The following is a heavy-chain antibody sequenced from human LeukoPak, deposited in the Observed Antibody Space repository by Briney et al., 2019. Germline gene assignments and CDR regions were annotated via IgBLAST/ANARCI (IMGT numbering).Heavy chain of an antibody. CDR2: IIAGGDKT. CDR3: AKSPSGSGWKLDS. V-gene: IGHV3-23*01. CDR1: GFTFSSYD. Sequence: PGGSLRLSCAASGFTFSSYDMAWVLQAPGKGLEWVSAIIAGGDKTEYADSVKGRFTIFRDNSKNTVSLQMNSLRAEDTAIYYCAKSPSGSGWKLDSWGQGTLVTVSS. D-gene: IGHD6-19*01. J-gene: IGHJ4*02.